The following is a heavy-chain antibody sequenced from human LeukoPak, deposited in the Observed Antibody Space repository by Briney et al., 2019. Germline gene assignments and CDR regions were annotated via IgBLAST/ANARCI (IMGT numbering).Heavy chain of an antibody. CDR2: ISSSDSSI. CDR3: AITGGPTVTAFDL. D-gene: IGHD4-17*01. Sequence: GGSLRLSCAASGFTFSSYSMNWVRQAPGKGLEWVSSISSSDSSIYYADSVKGRFTISRDNAKSSLYLQMNSLRVEDTAVYYCAITGGPTVTAFDLWGQGILVTVSS. V-gene: IGHV3-21*01. J-gene: IGHJ4*02. CDR1: GFTFSSYS.